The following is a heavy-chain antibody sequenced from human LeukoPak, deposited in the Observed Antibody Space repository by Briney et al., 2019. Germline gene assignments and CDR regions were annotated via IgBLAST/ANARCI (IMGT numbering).Heavy chain of an antibody. CDR3: ARGDNQLVGGFDY. J-gene: IGHJ4*02. V-gene: IGHV3-21*01. D-gene: IGHD6-6*01. Sequence: PGGSLRLSCAASGFTFSSYSMNWVRQAPGKGLEWVSSISSSSSYIYYADSVKGRFTISRDNAKNSLYLQMNSLRAEDTAVYYCARGDNQLVGGFDYWGQGTLVTVSS. CDR1: GFTFSSYS. CDR2: ISSSSSYI.